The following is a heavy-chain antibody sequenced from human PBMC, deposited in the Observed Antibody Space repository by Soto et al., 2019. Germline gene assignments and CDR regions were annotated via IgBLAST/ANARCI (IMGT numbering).Heavy chain of an antibody. J-gene: IGHJ6*02. CDR3: AREGDSPGALEV. Sequence: QEQLVQSGADVKKPGSSVRVSCKASGGSFSTYAYRWVRQAPGKGLEWMGGIIPMFDSPNYAQKFQGRVTITADESSSIVYMELSNLRSEDTAVYYCAREGDSPGALEVWGQGTTVTVSS. CDR1: GGSFSTYA. V-gene: IGHV1-69*01. CDR2: IIPMFDSP.